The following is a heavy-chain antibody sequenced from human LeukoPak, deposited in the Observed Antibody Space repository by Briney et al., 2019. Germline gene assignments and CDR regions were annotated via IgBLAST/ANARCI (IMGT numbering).Heavy chain of an antibody. Sequence: GASVKVSCKASGFTFTSSAMQWVRQARGQRLEWIGWIVVGSGNTNYAQKFQERVTITRDMSTSTAYMELGSLRSEDTAVYYCARGRPTNLGGVYWGQGTLVTVSS. CDR1: GFTFTSSA. D-gene: IGHD3-10*01. V-gene: IGHV1-58*02. J-gene: IGHJ4*02. CDR2: IVVGSGNT. CDR3: ARGRPTNLGGVY.